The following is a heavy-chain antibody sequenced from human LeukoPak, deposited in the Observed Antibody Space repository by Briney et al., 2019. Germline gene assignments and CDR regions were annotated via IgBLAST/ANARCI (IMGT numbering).Heavy chain of an antibody. D-gene: IGHD3-22*01. V-gene: IGHV4-30-4*01. Sequence: SETLSLTCTVSGGSISSGDYYWSWIRQPPGKGLEWIAYMYYSGSTYYNPSLKSRVTMSAATSKNQLSLKLSSVTAADTAVYYCARPYYNDSRIDPWGQGILVTVSS. CDR1: GGSISSGDYY. CDR3: ARPYYNDSRIDP. J-gene: IGHJ5*02. CDR2: MYYSGST.